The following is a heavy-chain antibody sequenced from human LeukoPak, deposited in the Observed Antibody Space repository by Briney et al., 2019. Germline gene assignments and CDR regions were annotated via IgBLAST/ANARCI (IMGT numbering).Heavy chain of an antibody. Sequence: GGSLRLSCAASGFSFNNYAMNWVRQAPGKGLEWVSYISSSGSTIYYADSVKGRFTISRDNAKNSLYLQMNSLRAEDTAVYYCARVARSTYSYGYTDYWGQGTLVTVS. CDR2: ISSSGSTI. J-gene: IGHJ4*02. D-gene: IGHD5-18*01. CDR3: ARVARSTYSYGYTDY. CDR1: GFSFNNYA. V-gene: IGHV3-48*03.